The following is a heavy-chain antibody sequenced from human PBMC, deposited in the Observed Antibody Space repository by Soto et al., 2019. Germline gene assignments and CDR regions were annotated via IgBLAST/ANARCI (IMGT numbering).Heavy chain of an antibody. Sequence: GGSLRLSCAASGFIVTRYSMNWIRQAPGKGLEWVSTISDSGVVKYYADSVKGRFTISRDNSKNTLYLQMDSLRAEDTATYYCAFQQWGIDYWGQGTLVTVSS. CDR3: AFQQWGIDY. J-gene: IGHJ4*02. V-gene: IGHV3-23*01. D-gene: IGHD1-26*01. CDR1: GFIVTRYS. CDR2: ISDSGVVK.